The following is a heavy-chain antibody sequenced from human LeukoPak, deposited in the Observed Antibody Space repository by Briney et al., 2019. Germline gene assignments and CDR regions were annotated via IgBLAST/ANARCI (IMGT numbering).Heavy chain of an antibody. CDR1: GFTFSDYY. CDR2: INSSGYMI. Sequence: GSLRLSCAASGFTFSDYYMSWIRQAPGKGLEWVSYINSSGYMIYYADSVRGRFTISRDNAKNSLYLQMNSLRAEDTAVYYCAKTSLSDASGHYYYMDVWGKGTTVTVSS. J-gene: IGHJ6*03. V-gene: IGHV3-11*01. D-gene: IGHD3-3*01. CDR3: AKTSLSDASGHYYYMDV.